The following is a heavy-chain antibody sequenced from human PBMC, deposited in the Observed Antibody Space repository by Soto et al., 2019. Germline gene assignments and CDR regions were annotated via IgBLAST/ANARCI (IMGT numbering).Heavy chain of an antibody. J-gene: IGHJ2*01. Sequence: QVQLVESGGGVVQPGRSLRLSCAASGFTFNNYAMHWVRQAPGKGLEWVALISYDGSNKYYADSVKGRFTISRDNSKITLYLQMNSLRAEDTAVYYCARDPLWGTAMVLWYFDLWGRGTLVTVSS. D-gene: IGHD5-18*01. CDR2: ISYDGSNK. CDR3: ARDPLWGTAMVLWYFDL. CDR1: GFTFNNYA. V-gene: IGHV3-30-3*01.